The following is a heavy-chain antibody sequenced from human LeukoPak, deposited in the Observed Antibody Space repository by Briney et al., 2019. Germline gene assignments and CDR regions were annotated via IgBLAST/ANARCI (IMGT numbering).Heavy chain of an antibody. Sequence: ASVKVSCKASGGTFSSYAIGWVRQAPGQGLEWMGGIIPIFGTANYAQKFQGRVTITADESTSTAYMELSSLRSEDTAVYYCARMIVVVVAAEYGMDVWGQGTTVTVSS. CDR2: IIPIFGTA. CDR3: ARMIVVVVAAEYGMDV. CDR1: GGTFSSYA. D-gene: IGHD2-15*01. V-gene: IGHV1-69*13. J-gene: IGHJ6*02.